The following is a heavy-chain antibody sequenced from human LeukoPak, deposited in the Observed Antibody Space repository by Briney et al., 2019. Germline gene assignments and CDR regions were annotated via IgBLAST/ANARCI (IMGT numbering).Heavy chain of an antibody. CDR2: INHSGST. CDR3: ARVELGQLVLPNWFDP. CDR1: GGSFSGYY. Sequence: SETLSLTCAVYGGSFSGYYWSWIRQPPGKGLERIGEINHSGSTNYNPSLKSRVTISVDTSKNQFSLKLSPVTAADTAVYYCARVELGQLVLPNWFDPWGQGTLVTVSS. J-gene: IGHJ5*02. D-gene: IGHD6-13*01. V-gene: IGHV4-34*01.